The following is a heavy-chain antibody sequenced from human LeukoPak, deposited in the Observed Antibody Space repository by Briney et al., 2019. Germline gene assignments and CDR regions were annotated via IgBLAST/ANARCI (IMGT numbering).Heavy chain of an antibody. D-gene: IGHD6-19*01. CDR1: GGSISSYY. CDR3: ARHGHIAVAGRHPFDY. CDR2: IYYSGST. V-gene: IGHV4-59*08. J-gene: IGHJ4*02. Sequence: SETLSLTCTVSGGSISSYYWSWIRQPPGKGLEWIGYIYYSGSTNYNPSLKSRVAISVDTSKNQFSLKLSSVTAADTAVYYCARHGHIAVAGRHPFDYWGQGTLVTVSS.